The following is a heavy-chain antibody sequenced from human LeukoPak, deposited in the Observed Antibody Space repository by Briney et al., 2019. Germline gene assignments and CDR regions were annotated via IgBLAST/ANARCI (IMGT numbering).Heavy chain of an antibody. CDR2: ISYDGSNK. Sequence: GGSLRLSCAASGFTFSSYWMSWVRQAPGKGLEWVAVISYDGSNKYYADSVKGRFTISRDNSKNTLYLQMNSLRAEDTAVYYCARADTAMVTTHFDYWGQGTLVTVSS. V-gene: IGHV3-30-3*01. D-gene: IGHD5-18*01. J-gene: IGHJ4*02. CDR1: GFTFSSYW. CDR3: ARADTAMVTTHFDY.